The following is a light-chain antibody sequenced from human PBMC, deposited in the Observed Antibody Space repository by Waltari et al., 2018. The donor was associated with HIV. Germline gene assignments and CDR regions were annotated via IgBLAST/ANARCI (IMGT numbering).Light chain of an antibody. Sequence: DIQIPQSPSSLSASVGDRVPITCRASQSISRSLNWYQQKPGQAPKLLIYAASSLHGGVPSRFTASGSWTDFTLIISSLQPEDSATYYCQQTYNTPHTFGQGTKLEIK. CDR1: QSISRS. CDR3: QQTYNTPHT. V-gene: IGKV1-39*01. J-gene: IGKJ2*01. CDR2: AAS.